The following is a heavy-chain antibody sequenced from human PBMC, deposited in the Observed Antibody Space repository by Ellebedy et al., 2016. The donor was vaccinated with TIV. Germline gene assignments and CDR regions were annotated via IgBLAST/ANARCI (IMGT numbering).Heavy chain of an antibody. CDR2: IWYDGSNK. J-gene: IGHJ4*02. CDR3: AKARVAVQVGATVFDY. Sequence: GESLKISXAASGFTFSSYGMHWVRQAPGKGLEWVAVIWYDGSNKYYADSVKGRFTISRDNAKNSLYLQMNSLRAEDTALYYCAKARVAVQVGATVFDYWGQGTLVTVSS. D-gene: IGHD1-26*01. CDR1: GFTFSSYG. V-gene: IGHV3-33*03.